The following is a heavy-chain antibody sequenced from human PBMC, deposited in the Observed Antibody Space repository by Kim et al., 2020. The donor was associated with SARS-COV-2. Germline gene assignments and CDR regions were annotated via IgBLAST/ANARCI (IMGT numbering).Heavy chain of an antibody. V-gene: IGHV3-64*01. CDR2: ISSNGGST. CDR3: ARERSSGWYVYYYYGMDV. Sequence: GGSLRLSCAASGFTFSSYAMHWVRQAPGKGLEYVSAISSNGGSTYYANSVKGRFTISRDNSKNTLYLQMGSLRAEDMAVYYCARERSSGWYVYYYYGMDVWGQGTTVTVSS. J-gene: IGHJ6*02. D-gene: IGHD6-19*01. CDR1: GFTFSSYA.